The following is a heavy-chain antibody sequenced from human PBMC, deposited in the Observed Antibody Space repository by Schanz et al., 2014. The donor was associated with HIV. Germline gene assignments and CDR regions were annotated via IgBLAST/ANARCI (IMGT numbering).Heavy chain of an antibody. Sequence: EVQLVESGGGLVKPGGSLRLSCAASGFTFGTFSMNWVRQAPGKGLEWVSGISISGETTYYADSVKGRFTISRDNSKNTLYLQMNSLRVEDTAVYYCAKGQRGVVRGDIDCWGQGTLVTVSS. CDR1: GFTFGTFS. D-gene: IGHD3-10*01. CDR2: ISISGETT. V-gene: IGHV3-23*04. CDR3: AKGQRGVVRGDIDC. J-gene: IGHJ4*02.